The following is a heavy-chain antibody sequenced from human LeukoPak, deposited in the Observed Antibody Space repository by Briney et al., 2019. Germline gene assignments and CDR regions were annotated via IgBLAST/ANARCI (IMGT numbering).Heavy chain of an antibody. CDR2: ITNDGSST. J-gene: IGHJ4*02. Sequence: GGSLRLSCAASGLTFSSHWMHWVRQAPGKGLVWVSRITNDGSSTTYADSVKGRFTISRDNAKNMLYLQVNSLRAEDTAVYYCARVGGCSSTSCYDNPHSRLSYSSSWHLFDYWGQGTLVTVSS. CDR1: GLTFSSHW. D-gene: IGHD2-2*01. V-gene: IGHV3-74*01. CDR3: ARVGGCSSTSCYDNPHSRLSYSSSWHLFDY.